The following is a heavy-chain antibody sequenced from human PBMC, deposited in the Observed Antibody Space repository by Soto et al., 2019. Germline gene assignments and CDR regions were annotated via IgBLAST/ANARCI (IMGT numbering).Heavy chain of an antibody. D-gene: IGHD2-15*01. Sequence: PGGSLRLSCAASGFTFDDYAMHWVRQAPGKGLEWVSGISWNSGSIGYADSVKGRFTISRDNAKNSLYLQMNSLRAEDTALYYCAKDSGGAATTDAFDIWGQGTMVTVSS. V-gene: IGHV3-9*01. CDR2: ISWNSGSI. J-gene: IGHJ3*02. CDR3: AKDSGGAATTDAFDI. CDR1: GFTFDDYA.